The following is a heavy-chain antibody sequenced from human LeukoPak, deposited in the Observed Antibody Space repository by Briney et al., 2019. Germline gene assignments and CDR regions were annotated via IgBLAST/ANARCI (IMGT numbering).Heavy chain of an antibody. CDR1: GGSFSGYY. V-gene: IGHV4-34*01. J-gene: IGHJ4*02. CDR2: INHSGST. Sequence: SETLSLACAVYGGSFSGYYWSWIRQPPGKGLEWIGEINHSGSTNYNPSLKSRVTISVDTSKNQFSLKLSSVTAADTAVYYCARAGLQLRSVDYWGQGTLVTVSS. D-gene: IGHD6-6*01. CDR3: ARAGLQLRSVDY.